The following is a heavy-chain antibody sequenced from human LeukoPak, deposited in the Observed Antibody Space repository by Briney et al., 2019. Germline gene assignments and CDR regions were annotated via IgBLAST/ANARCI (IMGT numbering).Heavy chain of an antibody. D-gene: IGHD5-24*01. CDR2: ISTTGGST. Sequence: GGSLRLSCAASGFTFTSYAMSWVRQAPGKGLEWVSAISTTGGSTYYADSVKGRFTISRDNSKNTLYLQMNSLRAEDTAVYYCAKESRMPTVDPWGQGTLVTVSS. J-gene: IGHJ5*02. V-gene: IGHV3-23*01. CDR1: GFTFTSYA. CDR3: AKESRMPTVDP.